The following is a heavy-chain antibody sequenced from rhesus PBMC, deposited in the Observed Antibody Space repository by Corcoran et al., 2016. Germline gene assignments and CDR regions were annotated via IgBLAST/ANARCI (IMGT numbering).Heavy chain of an antibody. V-gene: IGHV3-178*01. Sequence: EVQLVASGGGLAKPGGSLRLPCAVSGVPFSDQNLTWVRTVSRVSNRGGSAWYADSVRGRFTISRENVENKLYLQVDSLRAEDTAVYYCARGNSISTGYLHSSLDVWGRGILVTVSS. CDR3: ARGNSISTGYLHSSLDV. CDR1: GVPFSDQN. CDR2: VSNRGGSA. D-gene: IGHD3-3*01. J-gene: IGHJ5-2*02.